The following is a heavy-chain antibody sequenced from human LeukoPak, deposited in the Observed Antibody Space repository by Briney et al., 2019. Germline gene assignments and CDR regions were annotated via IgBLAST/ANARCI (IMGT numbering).Heavy chain of an antibody. CDR2: IYYSGSA. V-gene: IGHV4-30-4*01. Sequence: SETLSLTCTVSGGSISNGDYYWSWIRQPPGKGLEWIGYIYYSGSAYYNPSLQSRVTISVDTSKNQFSLKLSSVTAADTAVYYCAKYGDYPFDYWGQGTLVTVFS. D-gene: IGHD4-17*01. CDR1: GGSISNGDYY. J-gene: IGHJ4*02. CDR3: AKYGDYPFDY.